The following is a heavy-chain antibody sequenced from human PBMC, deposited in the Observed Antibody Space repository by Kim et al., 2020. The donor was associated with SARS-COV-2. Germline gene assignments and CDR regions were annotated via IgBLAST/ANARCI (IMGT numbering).Heavy chain of an antibody. J-gene: IGHJ4*02. V-gene: IGHV1-3*01. Sequence: QGRVTITRDTSASTAYMELSSLRSEDTAVYYCARSRMYYYDSSGYYPFDDWGQGTLVTVSS. CDR3: ARSRMYYYDSSGYYPFDD. D-gene: IGHD3-22*01.